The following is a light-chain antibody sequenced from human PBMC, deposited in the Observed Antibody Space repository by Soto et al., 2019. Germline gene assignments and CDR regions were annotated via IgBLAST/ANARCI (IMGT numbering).Light chain of an antibody. Sequence: QSALTQPASVSGSPGQSITISCTGTSSDIGSHNLVSWYQQHPGEAPKLIIYDGSKRPSGVSYRFSGSKSGNTASLTISGLLAEDEADYYCCSYAGRSRVVFGGGIKLTVL. J-gene: IGLJ2*01. CDR3: CSYAGRSRVV. CDR1: SSDIGSHNL. V-gene: IGLV2-23*01. CDR2: DGS.